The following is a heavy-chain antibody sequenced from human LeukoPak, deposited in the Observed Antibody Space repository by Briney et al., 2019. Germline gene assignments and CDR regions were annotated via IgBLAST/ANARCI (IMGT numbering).Heavy chain of an antibody. J-gene: IGHJ6*03. V-gene: IGHV3-7*01. CDR3: AREGYCSSTSCRYLYYYYYYYMDV. CDR1: GFTFSSYW. Sequence: GGSLRLSCAASGFTFSSYWMSWVRQAPGKGLEWVANIKQDGGEKYYVDSVKGRFTISRDNAKNSLYLQMNSLRAEDTAVYYCAREGYCSSTSCRYLYYYYYYYMDVWGKGTTVTVSS. CDR2: IKQDGGEK. D-gene: IGHD2-2*01.